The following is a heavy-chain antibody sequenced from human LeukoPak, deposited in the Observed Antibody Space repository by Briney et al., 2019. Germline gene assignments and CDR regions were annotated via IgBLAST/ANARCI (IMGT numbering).Heavy chain of an antibody. CDR3: ARDRRFAVAGLHVFDV. CDR1: GFTFSSYW. D-gene: IGHD6-19*01. Sequence: PGGSLRLSCAASGFTFSSYWMHWVRQAPGKGLVWVSCINSDGSSPTYADSVKGRFTISRDNAKNTLYLQMSSLRAEDTAVYYCARDRRFAVAGLHVFDVWGQGTMVTVSS. V-gene: IGHV3-74*01. CDR2: INSDGSSP. J-gene: IGHJ3*01.